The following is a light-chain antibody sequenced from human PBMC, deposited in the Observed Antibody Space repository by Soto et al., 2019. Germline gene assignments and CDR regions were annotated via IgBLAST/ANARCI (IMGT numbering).Light chain of an antibody. V-gene: IGLV2-14*03. CDR1: SSDIGAYDH. CDR2: DVT. J-gene: IGLJ2*01. Sequence: QSALTQPASVSGSPGQSTTISCTGTSSDIGAYDHVSWYQQHPGEVPKLIIYDVTVRHSGVSSRFSGSKSGYTASLTIAGLQAEDEDDYYCSSHASGSTLIFGGGTKVTVL. CDR3: SSHASGSTLI.